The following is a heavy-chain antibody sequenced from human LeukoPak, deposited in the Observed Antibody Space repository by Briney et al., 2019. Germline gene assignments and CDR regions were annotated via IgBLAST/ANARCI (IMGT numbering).Heavy chain of an antibody. D-gene: IGHD6-19*01. Sequence: PGGSLRLSCEASGFTFGGSAMSWVRPAPGKGLEWISDISGAGRETYYADSVKGRFTISRDNSKNTLYLQLNSLGAEDTAVYFCAKIDSPRVGWRAPFDYWGQGTLVTVSS. V-gene: IGHV3-23*01. CDR1: GFTFGGSA. CDR2: ISGAGRET. CDR3: AKIDSPRVGWRAPFDY. J-gene: IGHJ4*02.